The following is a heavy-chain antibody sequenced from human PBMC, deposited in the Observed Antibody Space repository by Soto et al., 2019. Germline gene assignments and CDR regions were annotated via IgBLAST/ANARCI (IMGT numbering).Heavy chain of an antibody. D-gene: IGHD6-13*01. J-gene: IGHJ6*02. CDR1: GFTFSSYW. CDR2: IKQDGSEK. CDR3: ARDQSSWYRDYYYGMDV. V-gene: IGHV3-7*01. Sequence: EVQLVESGGGLVQPGGSLRLSCAASGFTFSSYWMSWVRQAPGKGLEWVANIKQDGSEKYYVDSVKGRFTISRDNAKNSLYLQMNGLRAEDTAVYYCARDQSSWYRDYYYGMDVWGQGTTVTVSS.